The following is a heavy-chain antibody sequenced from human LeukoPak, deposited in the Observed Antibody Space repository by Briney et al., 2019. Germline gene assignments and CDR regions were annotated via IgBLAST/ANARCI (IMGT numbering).Heavy chain of an antibody. CDR3: ARQGRIVVVPAAIPMDV. Sequence: SETLSLTCAVYGGSFSGYYWSWIRQPPGKGLEWIGEIDHSGSTNYNPSLKSRVTISVDTSKNQFSLKLSSVTAADTAVYYCARQGRIVVVPAAIPMDVWGKGTTVTVSS. J-gene: IGHJ6*03. V-gene: IGHV4-34*01. CDR1: GGSFSGYY. D-gene: IGHD2-2*02. CDR2: IDHSGST.